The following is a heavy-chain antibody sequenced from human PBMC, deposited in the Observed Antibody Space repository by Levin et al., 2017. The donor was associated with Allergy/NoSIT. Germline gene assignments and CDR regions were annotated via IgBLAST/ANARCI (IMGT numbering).Heavy chain of an antibody. CDR1: GFSLTTTGVG. CDR3: THPMNRLNRGGADY. V-gene: IGHV2-5*02. D-gene: IGHD3-16*02. CDR2: IYWDDDK. J-gene: IGHJ4*02. Sequence: ESGPTLVKPTQTLTLTCTFSGFSLTTTGVGVGWIRQPPGKALEWLAIIYWDDDKRYSPSLKSRLTITKDTSKNQVVLTMTNMDPVDTATYYCTHPMNRLNRGGADYWGQGTLVTVSS.